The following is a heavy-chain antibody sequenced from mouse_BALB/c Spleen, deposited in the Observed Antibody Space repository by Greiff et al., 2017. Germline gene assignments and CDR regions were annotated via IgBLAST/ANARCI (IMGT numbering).Heavy chain of an antibody. D-gene: IGHD2-3*01. V-gene: IGHV5-6-2*01. J-gene: IGHJ4*01. Sequence: EVQGVESGGGLVKLGGSLKLSCAASGFTFSSYYMSWVRQTPEKRLELVAAINSNGGSTYYPDTVKGRFTISRDNAKNTLYLQMSSLKSEDTALYYCASIYDGYPGAMDYWGQGTSVTVSS. CDR2: INSNGGST. CDR3: ASIYDGYPGAMDY. CDR1: GFTFSSYY.